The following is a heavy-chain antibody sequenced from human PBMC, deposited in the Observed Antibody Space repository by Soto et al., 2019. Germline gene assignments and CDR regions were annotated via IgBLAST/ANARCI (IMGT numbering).Heavy chain of an antibody. J-gene: IGHJ3*02. Sequence: GSLRLSCAASGFPVIGYTMHCVRQAPGKGLEWVSAISGFNGGTYYADSVRGRFTISRDNSRDTLYLHMNSLIAEDTAVYYCAKDMSHWGSRHDDAFDIWGQGTLVTVSS. D-gene: IGHD7-27*01. CDR3: AKDMSHWGSRHDDAFDI. V-gene: IGHV3-23*01. CDR1: GFPVIGYT. CDR2: ISGFNGGT.